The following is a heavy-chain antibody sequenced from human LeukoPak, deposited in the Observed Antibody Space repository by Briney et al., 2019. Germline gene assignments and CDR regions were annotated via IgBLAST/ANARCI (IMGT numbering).Heavy chain of an antibody. CDR2: IKEDGNRK. J-gene: IGHJ4*02. V-gene: IGHV3-7*04. CDR1: GFMFSDYS. CDR3: ARDGYASGSHDY. D-gene: IGHD3-10*01. Sequence: PGGSLRLSCATSGFMFSDYSMTWVRQAPGTGLEWVANIKEDGNRKHYVDSVKGRFTISRDNAKSSPYLQMNSLRVEDTAVYYCARDGYASGSHDYWGQGTLVTVSS.